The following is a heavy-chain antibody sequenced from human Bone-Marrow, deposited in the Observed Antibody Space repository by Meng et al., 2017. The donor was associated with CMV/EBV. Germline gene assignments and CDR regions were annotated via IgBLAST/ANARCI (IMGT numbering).Heavy chain of an antibody. CDR2: ISVSGGT. CDR3: ARDWFEDY. D-gene: IGHD3-10*01. Sequence: EVQLVESGGGLVQPGGSLRLSCAASGFTFSSYAMTWVRQAPGKGLEWLSVISVSGGTYYADSVKGRFTISRDNSKNTLFLQMNSLGAEDTAIYYCARDWFEDYWGQGTLVTVSS. V-gene: IGHV3-23*04. CDR1: GFTFSSYA. J-gene: IGHJ4*02.